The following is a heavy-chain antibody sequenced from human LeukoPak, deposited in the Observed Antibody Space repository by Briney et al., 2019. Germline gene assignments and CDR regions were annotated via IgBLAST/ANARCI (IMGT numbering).Heavy chain of an antibody. Sequence: SETLSLTCAVYGGSFSGYYWSWIRRPPGKGLEWIGEINHSGSTNYNPSLKSRVTISVDTSKNQFSLKLSSVTAADTAVYYCARGGDIVVVPAAIQGYYFDYWGQGTLVTVSS. D-gene: IGHD2-2*01. CDR3: ARGGDIVVVPAAIQGYYFDY. CDR2: INHSGST. CDR1: GGSFSGYY. V-gene: IGHV4-34*01. J-gene: IGHJ4*02.